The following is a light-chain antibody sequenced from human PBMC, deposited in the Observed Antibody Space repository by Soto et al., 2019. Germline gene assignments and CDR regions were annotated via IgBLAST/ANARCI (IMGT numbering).Light chain of an antibody. V-gene: IGKV3-20*01. CDR2: GAS. CDR1: QSISSSY. CDR3: QQYGSSRFT. Sequence: EIVLTQSPGTLSLSPGERATLSCRASQSISSSYLAWYQQKPGQAPRLLVYGASSRATGIPDRFSGSWSGTDFTLTISRLEPEDFAVYYCQQYGSSRFTFGLGPKWISN. J-gene: IGKJ3*01.